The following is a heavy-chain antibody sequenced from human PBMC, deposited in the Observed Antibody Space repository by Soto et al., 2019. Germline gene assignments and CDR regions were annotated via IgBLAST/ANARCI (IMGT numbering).Heavy chain of an antibody. V-gene: IGHV3-23*01. D-gene: IGHD3-3*01. CDR3: AQCMIYGVYCAFDC. CDR2: INGNGGST. J-gene: IGHJ3*01. Sequence: EVQLLESGGGLVQAGGGSLRLSCAASGFTFSHYAMNWVRQVPGKGLEWVSDINGNGGSTFYADSVKGRFTISRDNSKITLLLQMTSFGAEDTVVYYGAQCMIYGVYCAFDCCGRGTMVAVS. CDR1: GFTFSHYA.